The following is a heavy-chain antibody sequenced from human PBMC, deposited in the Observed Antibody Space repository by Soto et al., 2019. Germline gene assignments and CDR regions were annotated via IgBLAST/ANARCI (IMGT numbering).Heavy chain of an antibody. V-gene: IGHV3-48*03. D-gene: IGHD3-3*01. CDR3: ARGGAPRPHYDFWDVNYYYGMDV. CDR1: GFTFSSYE. CDR2: ISGSGSTI. J-gene: IGHJ6*02. Sequence: GGSLRLSCAASGFTFSSYEMNWVRQAPGKGLEWVSYISGSGSTIYYADSVKGRFTISRDNAKNSLYLQMNSLRAEDTAVYYCARGGAPRPHYDFWDVNYYYGMDVWGQGTTVTVSS.